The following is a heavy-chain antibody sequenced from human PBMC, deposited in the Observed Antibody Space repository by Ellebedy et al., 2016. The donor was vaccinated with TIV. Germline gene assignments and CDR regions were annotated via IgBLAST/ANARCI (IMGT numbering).Heavy chain of an antibody. Sequence: AASVKVSCKASGYTFSRYDINWVRQATGQGLEWMAWISVDNGYTRFEQNLQGRVTVTTDTSTNTAYMELRSLTSDDTAVYYCARRGADCGGDCFDYWGQGTLVTVSS. J-gene: IGHJ4*02. CDR2: ISVDNGYT. D-gene: IGHD2-21*01. CDR3: ARRGADCGGDCFDY. CDR1: GYTFSRYD. V-gene: IGHV1-18*01.